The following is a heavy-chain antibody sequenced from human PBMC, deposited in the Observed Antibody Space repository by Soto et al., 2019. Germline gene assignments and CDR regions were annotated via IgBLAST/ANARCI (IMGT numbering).Heavy chain of an antibody. D-gene: IGHD1-7*01. CDR1: GFTFSSYA. CDR3: AREFKGELLGYYYGMDV. Sequence: GGSLRLSCAASGFTFSSYAMHWVRQAPGKGLEWVAVISYDGGNKYYADSVKGRFTISRDNSKNTLYLQMNSLRAEDTAVYYCAREFKGELLGYYYGMDVWGQGTTVTVSS. CDR2: ISYDGGNK. V-gene: IGHV3-30-3*01. J-gene: IGHJ6*02.